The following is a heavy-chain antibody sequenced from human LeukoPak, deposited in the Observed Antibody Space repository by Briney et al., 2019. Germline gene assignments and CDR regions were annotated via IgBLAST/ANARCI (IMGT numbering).Heavy chain of an antibody. CDR1: GFMFSSNW. Sequence: GGSLRLSCAASGFMFSSNWMSWVRLAPGKGLEWEANIKEDGTETYYVDSVKGRFTISRDNSKNTVYLQMNRLRAEDTAVYYCAREASGSYFHHWGQGTLVTVSS. D-gene: IGHD1-26*01. CDR2: IKEDGTET. CDR3: AREASGSYFHH. V-gene: IGHV3-7*03. J-gene: IGHJ1*01.